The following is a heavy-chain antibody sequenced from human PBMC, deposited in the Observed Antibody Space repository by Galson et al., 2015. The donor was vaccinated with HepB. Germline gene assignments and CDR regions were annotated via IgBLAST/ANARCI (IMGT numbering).Heavy chain of an antibody. D-gene: IGHD2-15*01. CDR2: IWYDGSNK. CDR3: ARPSRRYCSGGSCYSEYYFDY. V-gene: IGHV3-33*08. CDR1: GFTFSSYG. Sequence: SLRLSCAASGFTFSSYGMHWVRQAPGKGLEWVAVIWYDGSNKYYADSVKGRFTISRDNSKNTLYLQMNSLRAEDTAVYYCARPSRRYCSGGSCYSEYYFDYWGQGTLVTVSS. J-gene: IGHJ4*02.